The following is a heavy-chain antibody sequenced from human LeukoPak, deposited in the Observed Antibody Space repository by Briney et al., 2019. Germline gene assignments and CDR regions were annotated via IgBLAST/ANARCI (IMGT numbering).Heavy chain of an antibody. CDR1: GFTFSSYA. Sequence: GRSLRLSCAASGFTFSSYAMHWVRQAPGKGLEWVAVISYDGSNKYHADSVKGRFTISRDNSKNTLYPQMNSLRAEDTAVYYCASTPPGVGATDYGMDVWGQGTTVTVSS. CDR2: ISYDGSNK. J-gene: IGHJ6*02. CDR3: ASTPPGVGATDYGMDV. D-gene: IGHD1-26*01. V-gene: IGHV3-30-3*01.